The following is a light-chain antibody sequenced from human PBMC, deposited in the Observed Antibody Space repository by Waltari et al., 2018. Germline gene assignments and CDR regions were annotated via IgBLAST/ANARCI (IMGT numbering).Light chain of an antibody. CDR2: GVT. Sequence: QSALTQPPSASGSPGQSVTISCAGTSSDVGAYNYVSWYQQHPGKFPNLIIYGVTMRPSGVPDRFAGSKSGNTASLTVSGLQAEDEADYYCSSYAGTNNLVFGGGTKLTVL. J-gene: IGLJ3*02. CDR1: SSDVGAYNY. V-gene: IGLV2-8*01. CDR3: SSYAGTNNLV.